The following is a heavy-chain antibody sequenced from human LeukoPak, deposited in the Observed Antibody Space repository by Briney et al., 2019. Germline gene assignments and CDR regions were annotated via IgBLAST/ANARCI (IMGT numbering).Heavy chain of an antibody. V-gene: IGHV3-7*01. Sequence: GGSLRLSCAVSGFTFSDYWVTWVRQTPGKGLEFVANINRDGSVKNYVDSVKGRFTISRDNAKNSLYLQMTSLRVDDTAIYYCAKDPGFSSFDYWGQGTLVTVSS. CDR3: AKDPGFSSFDY. CDR2: INRDGSVK. D-gene: IGHD3-3*02. J-gene: IGHJ4*02. CDR1: GFTFSDYW.